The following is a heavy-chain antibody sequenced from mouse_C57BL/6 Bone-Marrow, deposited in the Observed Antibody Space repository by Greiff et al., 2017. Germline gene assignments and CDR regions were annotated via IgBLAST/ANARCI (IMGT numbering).Heavy chain of an antibody. V-gene: IGHV1-39*01. D-gene: IGHD2-4*01. CDR2: INPNYGTT. Sequence: EVQLQQSGPELVKPGASVKISCKASGYSFTDYNMNWVKQSNGKSLEWIGVINPNYGTTSYNQKFKGKATLTVDQSSSTAYMQLNSLTSEGSAVYYSVKGYEYDYAMDNWGQGTSDTVSS. J-gene: IGHJ4*01. CDR1: GYSFTDYN. CDR3: VKGYEYDYAMDN.